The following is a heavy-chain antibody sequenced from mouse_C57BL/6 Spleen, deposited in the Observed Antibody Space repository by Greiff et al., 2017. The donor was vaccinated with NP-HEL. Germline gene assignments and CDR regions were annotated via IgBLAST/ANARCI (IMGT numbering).Heavy chain of an antibody. V-gene: IGHV8-12*01. Sequence: QVTLKVSGPGILQSSQTLSLTCSFSGFSLSTSGMGVSWIRQPSGKGLEWLAHIYWDDDKRYNPSLKSRLTISKDTSRNQVFLKITRVDTADTATYDCARVPYYGSSHWYFDVWGTGTTVTVSS. CDR1: GFSLSTSGMG. D-gene: IGHD1-1*01. CDR2: IYWDDDK. J-gene: IGHJ1*03. CDR3: ARVPYYGSSHWYFDV.